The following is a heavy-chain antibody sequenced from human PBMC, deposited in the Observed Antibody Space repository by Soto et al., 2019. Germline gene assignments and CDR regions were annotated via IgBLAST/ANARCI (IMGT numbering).Heavy chain of an antibody. Sequence: GGSLRLSCAASGFTFSSYWMSWVRQAPGKGLEWVANIKQDGSEKYYVDSVKGRFTISRDNAKNSLYLQMNSLRAEDTAVYYCASLGYCSSTSCTDYYYYYMDVWGKGTTVTVSS. CDR2: IKQDGSEK. D-gene: IGHD2-2*01. CDR1: GFTFSSYW. J-gene: IGHJ6*03. V-gene: IGHV3-7*01. CDR3: ASLGYCSSTSCTDYYYYYMDV.